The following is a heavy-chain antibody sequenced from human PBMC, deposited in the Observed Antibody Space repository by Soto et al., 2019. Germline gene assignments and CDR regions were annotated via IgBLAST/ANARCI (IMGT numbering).Heavy chain of an antibody. J-gene: IGHJ4*02. V-gene: IGHV3-33*01. CDR1: GFTFSSYG. CDR3: ARDSFPYSNYRHFDY. Sequence: GGSLRLSCAASGFTFSSYGMHWVRQAPGKGLEWVAVIWYDGSNKYYADSVKGRFTISRDNSKNTLYLQMNSLRAEDTAVYYCARDSFPYSNYRHFDYWGQGTLVTVSS. D-gene: IGHD4-4*01. CDR2: IWYDGSNK.